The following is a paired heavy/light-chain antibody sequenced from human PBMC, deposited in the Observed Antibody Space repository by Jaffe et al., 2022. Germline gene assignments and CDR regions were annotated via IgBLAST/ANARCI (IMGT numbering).Light chain of an antibody. V-gene: IGKV1-27*01. CDR1: QGISSS. J-gene: IGKJ3*01. Sequence: DIQMTQSPSSLSASVGDRVTITCRASQGISSSLAWYQQKPGKVPKLLIYAASALQSGVPSRFSGSGSGTDFTLTISSLQPEDVATYYCQKYNSAPFTFGPGTRVDIK. CDR3: QKYNSAPFT. CDR2: AAS.
Heavy chain of an antibody. V-gene: IGHV3-23*01. Sequence: EVQLLESGGGLVQPGGSLRLSCAASGFTFSNYAMSWVRQAPGKGLEGVSVIGASGVYTYYADSVKGRFTISRDNSRSTLYLQMNSLRAEDTAVYYCAKRATPAGCSGGNCYYFDYWGQGTLVTVSS. CDR1: GFTFSNYA. D-gene: IGHD2-15*01. CDR2: IGASGVYT. J-gene: IGHJ4*02. CDR3: AKRATPAGCSGGNCYYFDY.